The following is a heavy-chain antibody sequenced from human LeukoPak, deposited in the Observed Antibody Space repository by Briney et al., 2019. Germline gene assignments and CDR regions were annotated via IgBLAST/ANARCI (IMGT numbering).Heavy chain of an antibody. Sequence: PGGSLRLSCAASGFLFSSYEMNWVRQAPGKGLEWVPYISSSGSTGYYADSVKGRFTISRDNAKNSLYLQMNSLRAEDTAVYYCARDVGSGWYVDYWGQGTLVTVSS. J-gene: IGHJ4*02. CDR3: ARDVGSGWYVDY. D-gene: IGHD6-19*01. V-gene: IGHV3-48*03. CDR1: GFLFSSYE. CDR2: ISSSGSTG.